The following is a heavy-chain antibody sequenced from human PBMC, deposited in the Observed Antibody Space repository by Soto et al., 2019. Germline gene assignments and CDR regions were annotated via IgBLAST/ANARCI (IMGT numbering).Heavy chain of an antibody. Sequence: QSQTLSLTCAISGDSVSSNSAAWNWIRQSPSRGLEWLGRTYYRSKWYNDYAVSVKSRITINPDTSKNQFSLQLNSVTPEDTAVYYCARCPNYSSSWPSTPYGMDVWGQGTTVTVSS. CDR1: GDSVSSNSAA. D-gene: IGHD6-13*01. J-gene: IGHJ6*02. CDR3: ARCPNYSSSWPSTPYGMDV. V-gene: IGHV6-1*01. CDR2: TYYRSKWYN.